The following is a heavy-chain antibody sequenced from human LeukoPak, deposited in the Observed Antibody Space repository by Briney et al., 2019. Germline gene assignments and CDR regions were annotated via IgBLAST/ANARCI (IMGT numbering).Heavy chain of an antibody. CDR3: ARGPYSSSWYPLFDY. J-gene: IGHJ4*02. V-gene: IGHV4-61*09. CDR1: GGSISSGSYY. Sequence: SETLSLTCTVSGGSISSGSYYWNWIRQRQPAGKGLEWIGHIQIGGSINYNPSLKSRITISVDTSKNQFSLKLSSVTAADTAVYYCARGPYSSSWYPLFDYWGQGTLVTVSS. D-gene: IGHD6-13*01. CDR2: IQIGGSI.